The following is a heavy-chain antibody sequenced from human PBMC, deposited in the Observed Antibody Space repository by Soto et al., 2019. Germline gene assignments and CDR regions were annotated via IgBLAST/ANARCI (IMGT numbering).Heavy chain of an antibody. D-gene: IGHD5-12*01. CDR3: IRRLEYSPIWYVEY. Sequence: EVQLVESGGGLVQPGGPLKLSCAASGFTSSAATLHWVRQAPGKGLEWIGRIRSKVPYATVDAASVQGRFTISRDDSKNTAYLLMSSLKVEDTAVYYCIRRLEYSPIWYVEYWGQGTLVTVSS. J-gene: IGHJ4*02. V-gene: IGHV3-73*02. CDR1: GFTSSAAT. CDR2: IRSKVPYAT.